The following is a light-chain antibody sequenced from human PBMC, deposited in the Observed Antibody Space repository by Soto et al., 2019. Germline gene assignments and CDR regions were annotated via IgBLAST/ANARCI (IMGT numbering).Light chain of an antibody. CDR3: SSYTSTNTMV. V-gene: IGLV2-14*03. J-gene: IGLJ3*02. Sequence: QSALTQPASVSGSPGQSITISCTGTSSDVGSYNYVSCYQLHPGKAPQLMIYDVSNRPPGVSNRFSGSKSGNTASLTISGLQAEDEADYSCSSYTSTNTMVFGGGTKLTVL. CDR1: SSDVGSYNY. CDR2: DVS.